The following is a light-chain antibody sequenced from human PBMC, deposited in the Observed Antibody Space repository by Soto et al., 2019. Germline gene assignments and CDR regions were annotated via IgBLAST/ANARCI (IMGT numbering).Light chain of an antibody. Sequence: DIQITQSPSTLSGSVGDRVTITCRASQTISSWLAWYQQKPGKAPKLLIYAASTLQSGVPSRFSGSGSGTDFTLTISCLQSEDFATYYCQQHYSYPRTFGQGTKVDIK. J-gene: IGKJ1*01. CDR2: AAS. CDR3: QQHYSYPRT. V-gene: IGKV1-9*01. CDR1: QTISSW.